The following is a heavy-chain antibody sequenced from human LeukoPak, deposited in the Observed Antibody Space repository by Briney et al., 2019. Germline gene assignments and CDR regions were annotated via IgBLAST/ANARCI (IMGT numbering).Heavy chain of an antibody. Sequence: GGPLTLSFSASGFPFSSYAVHWVRRAPGKALEYVSSISSSGGSTLYAVSVKGSFHIYRDNSKNTLYLQMSSLRAEDTAVYYCVKRSAYMVRGVIGGGEFDYWGQGTLVTVSS. J-gene: IGHJ4*02. D-gene: IGHD3-10*01. CDR1: GFPFSSYA. CDR3: VKRSAYMVRGVIGGGEFDY. V-gene: IGHV3-64D*06. CDR2: ISSSGGST.